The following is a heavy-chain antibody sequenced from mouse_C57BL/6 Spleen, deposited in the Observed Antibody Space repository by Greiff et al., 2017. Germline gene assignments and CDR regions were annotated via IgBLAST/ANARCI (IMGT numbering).Heavy chain of an antibody. D-gene: IGHD1-1*02. V-gene: IGHV1-54*01. CDR2: INPGSGGT. J-gene: IGHJ3*01. CDR1: GYAFTNYL. CDR3: ARMSGSYEAWFAY. Sequence: VQLQQSGAELVRPGTSVTVSCKASGYAFTNYLIEWVKQRPGQGLEWIGVINPGSGGTNYNEKFKGKATLTADKSSSTAYMQLSSLQAEDSAVYFCARMSGSYEAWFAYWGQGTLVTVSA.